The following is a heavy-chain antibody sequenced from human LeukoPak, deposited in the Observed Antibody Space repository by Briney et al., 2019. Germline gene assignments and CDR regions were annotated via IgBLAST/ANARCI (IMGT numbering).Heavy chain of an antibody. V-gene: IGHV3-21*01. D-gene: IGHD2-15*01. J-gene: IGHJ6*03. CDR2: ISSSSSYI. Sequence: GGSLRLSCGAPGFTFSTYTVNWVRQAPGKGLEWVSSISSSSSYIYYADSVKGRFTISRDNAKNSLYLQMNTLRAEDTALYYCARVPSDRTKYMDVWGKGTTVTVSS. CDR3: ARVPSDRTKYMDV. CDR1: GFTFSTYT.